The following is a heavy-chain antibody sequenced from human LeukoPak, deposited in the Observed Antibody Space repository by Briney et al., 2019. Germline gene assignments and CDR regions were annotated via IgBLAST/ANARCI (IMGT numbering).Heavy chain of an antibody. Sequence: GGSLRLSCAASGFTFSSYGMHWVRQAPGKGLEWVAVISLDGSNKYYADSVKGRFTISRDNSKNTLYLQMNSLRAEDMALYYCAKDLGYSGYGYFDYWGQGTLVTVSS. CDR3: AKDLGYSGYGYFDY. V-gene: IGHV3-30*18. CDR2: ISLDGSNK. CDR1: GFTFSSYG. D-gene: IGHD5-12*01. J-gene: IGHJ4*02.